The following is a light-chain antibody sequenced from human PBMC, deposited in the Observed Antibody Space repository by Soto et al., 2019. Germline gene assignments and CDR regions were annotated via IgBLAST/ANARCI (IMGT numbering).Light chain of an antibody. CDR3: CSYAGSSTFWV. J-gene: IGLJ3*02. Sequence: QSVLTQPASVSGSPGQSITISCTGSSSEVGSYNLVSWYQQHPGKAPKLMIYEVSERPSGVSNRFSGSKSGNTASLTISGLQAEDAADYYCCSYAGSSTFWVFGGGTKVTVL. V-gene: IGLV2-23*02. CDR1: SSEVGSYNL. CDR2: EVS.